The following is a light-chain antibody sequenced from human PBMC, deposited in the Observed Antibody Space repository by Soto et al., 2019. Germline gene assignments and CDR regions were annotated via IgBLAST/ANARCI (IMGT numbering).Light chain of an antibody. CDR2: EVN. J-gene: IGLJ1*01. CDR3: ASFRSGTILV. Sequence: QSVLTQPASASGYPGQSVTISCTGPRSDIGDSNFISWYQHSPGKAPRLLIYEVNNRPSGVSKRFSGSKAGNTASLTISGLLDDDEADYFCASFRSGTILVFGSGTKVTV. V-gene: IGLV2-14*01. CDR1: RSDIGDSNF.